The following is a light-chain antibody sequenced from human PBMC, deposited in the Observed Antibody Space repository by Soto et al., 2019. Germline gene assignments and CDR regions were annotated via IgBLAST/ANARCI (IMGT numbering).Light chain of an antibody. J-gene: IGLJ1*01. Sequence: QSVLTQPASVSGSPGQSITISCTGTSSDVGGYNYVSWYQQLPGTAPKLLMYSNNQRPSGVPDRFSGSKSGTSASLAISGLQSEDEADYYCAAWDDSLSVSYVFGPGTKLTVL. CDR3: AAWDDSLSVSYV. CDR2: SNN. V-gene: IGLV1-47*02. CDR1: SSDVGGYNY.